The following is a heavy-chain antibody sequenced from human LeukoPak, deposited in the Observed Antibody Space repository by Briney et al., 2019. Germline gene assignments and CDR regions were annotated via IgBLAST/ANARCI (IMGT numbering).Heavy chain of an antibody. CDR1: GVSFSDYY. J-gene: IGHJ4*02. D-gene: IGHD3-16*01. CDR3: VRGRHRIDYDPRGRSLVHVYFDN. V-gene: IGHV4-34*01. CDR2: IYHTGDT. Sequence: SETLSLTCGVHGVSFSDYYWGWIRQSPGKGLEWIGEIYHTGDTHYNPSLKSRVTISIDTSKNQFSLNVTSLTAADTSAYYCVRGRHRIDYDPRGRSLVHVYFDNWGQGSLVTVSS.